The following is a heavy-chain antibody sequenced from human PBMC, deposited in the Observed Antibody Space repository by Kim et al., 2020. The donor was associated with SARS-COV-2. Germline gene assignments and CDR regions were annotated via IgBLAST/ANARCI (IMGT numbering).Heavy chain of an antibody. V-gene: IGHV1-58*01. Sequence: SVKVSCKASGFTFTSSAVQWVRQARGQRLEWIGWIVVGSGNTNYAQKFQERVTITRDMSTSTAYMELSSLRSEDTAVYYCAAEYSGSSRGWFDPWGQGTLVTVSS. D-gene: IGHD1-26*01. CDR2: IVVGSGNT. CDR1: GFTFTSSA. CDR3: AAEYSGSSRGWFDP. J-gene: IGHJ5*02.